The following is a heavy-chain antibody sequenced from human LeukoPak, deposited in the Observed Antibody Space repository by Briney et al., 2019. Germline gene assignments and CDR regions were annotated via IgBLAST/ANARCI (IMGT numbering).Heavy chain of an antibody. CDR2: IRSKTNSYAT. D-gene: IGHD4-23*01. Sequence: GGSLRLSCAASGFIFSDSAIQWVRQASGKGLEWVGRIRSKTNSYATAYGASVKGRFTFSRDESKNTAYLQMNSLKIEDTAVYYCAGGNDYWGQGTLVTVSS. V-gene: IGHV3-73*01. J-gene: IGHJ4*02. CDR1: GFIFSDSA. CDR3: AGGNDY.